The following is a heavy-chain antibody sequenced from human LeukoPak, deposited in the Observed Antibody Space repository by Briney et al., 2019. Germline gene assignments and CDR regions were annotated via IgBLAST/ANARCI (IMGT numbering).Heavy chain of an antibody. CDR1: GYTFTSYG. J-gene: IGHJ6*03. D-gene: IGHD6-19*01. Sequence: PGASVKVSCKASGYTFTSYGISWVRQAPGQGLEWMGWISAYNGNTNYAQKLQGRVTMTTDTSTSTAYKGLRSLRSDDTAVYYCARGGNSSGWSYYYYYMDVWGKGTTVTVSS. CDR3: ARGGNSSGWSYYYYYMDV. CDR2: ISAYNGNT. V-gene: IGHV1-18*01.